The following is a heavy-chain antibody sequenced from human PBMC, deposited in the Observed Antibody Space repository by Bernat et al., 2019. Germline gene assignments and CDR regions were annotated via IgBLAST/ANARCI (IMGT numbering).Heavy chain of an antibody. V-gene: IGHV4-31*03. Sequence: QVQLQESGPGLVKPSQTLSLTCTVSGGSINSGGYYWSWIRQHPGKGLEWIGYIYYSGSTYYNPSLKSRVTISVDTSKNQFSLKLSSVTAADTAVYYCRVLGLDYYYYMDVWGKGTTVTVSS. CDR2: IYYSGST. CDR1: GGSINSGGYY. CDR3: RVLGLDYYYYMDV. D-gene: IGHD3-16*01. J-gene: IGHJ6*03.